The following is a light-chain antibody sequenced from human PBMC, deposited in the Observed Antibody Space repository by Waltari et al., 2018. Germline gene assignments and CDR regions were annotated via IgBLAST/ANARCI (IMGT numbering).Light chain of an antibody. Sequence: EIVLTQSPGTLSLSPGERATLSCRASQYISSNYVAWYQQIPGQAPRLLIYVASNRATGIPDRFSGSGSGTDFTLTISRLEPEDFAVYYCQQYGSSVSITFGHGTRLDTK. V-gene: IGKV3-20*01. CDR1: QYISSNY. J-gene: IGKJ5*01. CDR2: VAS. CDR3: QQYGSSVSIT.